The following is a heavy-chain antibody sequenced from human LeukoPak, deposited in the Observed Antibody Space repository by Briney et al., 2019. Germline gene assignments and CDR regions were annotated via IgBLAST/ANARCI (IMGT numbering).Heavy chain of an antibody. CDR1: GGSISSYY. Sequence: SETLSLTCTVSGGSISSYYWSWIRRPPGKGLEWIGYIYYSGSTNYNPSLKSRVTISVGTSKNQFSLKLSSVTAADTAVYYCARDPSGYHYYYYGMDVWGQGTTVTVSS. CDR3: ARDPSGYHYYYYGMDV. CDR2: IYYSGST. J-gene: IGHJ6*02. D-gene: IGHD3-3*01. V-gene: IGHV4-59*01.